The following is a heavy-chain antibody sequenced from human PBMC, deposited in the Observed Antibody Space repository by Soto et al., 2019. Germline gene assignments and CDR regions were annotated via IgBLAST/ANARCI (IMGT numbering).Heavy chain of an antibody. J-gene: IGHJ6*02. Sequence: ASVKVSCKASGYTVTGYDIHWVRQATGQGLEWMGWMNPNTGYTADAQKFQGRVTMTRNISISTVYMELSSLSSEDTAVYYCARDVYSYDDYYYGMDVWGQGTTVTV. D-gene: IGHD5-18*01. CDR2: MNPNTGYT. CDR1: GYTVTGYD. V-gene: IGHV1-8*01. CDR3: ARDVYSYDDYYYGMDV.